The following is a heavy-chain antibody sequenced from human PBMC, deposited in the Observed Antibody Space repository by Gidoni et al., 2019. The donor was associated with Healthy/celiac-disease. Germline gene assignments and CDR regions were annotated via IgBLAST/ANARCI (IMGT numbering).Heavy chain of an antibody. CDR1: GYTFTSYG. CDR2: ISAYHGNT. CDR3: ASGGSYYGEYFQH. D-gene: IGHD1-26*01. V-gene: IGHV1-18*01. Sequence: QVQLLQSGAEVKKTQASVKVSCTASGYTFTSYGISWERQAPGQGREWMGWISAYHGNTNYAQKLKGRVSMTTGTSTSTACMELRSVRSDDTAVYYCASGGSYYGEYFQHWGQGTLVTVSS. J-gene: IGHJ1*01.